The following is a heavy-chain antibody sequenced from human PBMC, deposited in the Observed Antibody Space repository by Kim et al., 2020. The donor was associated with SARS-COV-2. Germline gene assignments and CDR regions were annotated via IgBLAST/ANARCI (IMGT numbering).Heavy chain of an antibody. CDR2: INSDGSST. J-gene: IGHJ4*02. Sequence: GGSLRLSCAASGFTFSSYWMHWVRQAPGKGLVWVSRINSDGSSTSYADSVKGRFTISRDNAKNTLYLQMNSLRAEDTAVYYCARPHPKGYYDYVWGSYRPPKQSAFDYWGQGTLVTVSS. D-gene: IGHD3-16*02. CDR1: GFTFSSYW. CDR3: ARPHPKGYYDYVWGSYRPPKQSAFDY. V-gene: IGHV3-74*01.